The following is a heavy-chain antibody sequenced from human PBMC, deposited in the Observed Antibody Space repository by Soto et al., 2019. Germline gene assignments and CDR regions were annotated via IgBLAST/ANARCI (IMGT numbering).Heavy chain of an antibody. J-gene: IGHJ4*02. CDR3: ARVRGGGSEYFFDY. Sequence: ASVKVSCKACGYTFTRYNVHGVRQAPGKGLEWMAIINPSGGTTYYVQKFEGRVTLTTDTSTSTVYMELRGLRSDDTAVYYCARVRGGGSEYFFDYWGQGTLVTVSS. CDR1: GYTFTRYN. D-gene: IGHD2-15*01. CDR2: INPSGGTT. V-gene: IGHV1-46*01.